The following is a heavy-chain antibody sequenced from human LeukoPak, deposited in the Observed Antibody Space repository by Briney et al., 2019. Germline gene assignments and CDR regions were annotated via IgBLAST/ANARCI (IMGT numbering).Heavy chain of an antibody. CDR1: GGSISSSSYY. J-gene: IGHJ4*02. CDR2: IYYSGST. V-gene: IGHV4-39*07. CDR3: ARSELIPIRGGYYFDY. Sequence: PSETLSLTCTVSGGSISSSSYYWGWIRQPPGKGLEWIGSIYYSGSTYYNPSLKSRVTISVDTSKNQFSLKLSSVTAADTAVYYCARSELIPIRGGYYFDYWGQGTLVTVSS. D-gene: IGHD1-26*01.